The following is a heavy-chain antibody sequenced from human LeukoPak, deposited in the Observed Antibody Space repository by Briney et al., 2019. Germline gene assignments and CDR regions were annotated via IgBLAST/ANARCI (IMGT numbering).Heavy chain of an antibody. V-gene: IGHV3-30*02. D-gene: IGHD3-22*01. CDR1: GFTFSSYG. CDR2: IRYDGSNK. Sequence: PGESLRLSCAASGFTFSSYGMHWVRQAPGKGLEWVAFIRYDGSNKYYADSVKGRFTISRDNSKNTLYLQMNSLRADDTAVYYCAKGEGWYYYDSSGYFFDYWGQGTLVTVSS. CDR3: AKGEGWYYYDSSGYFFDY. J-gene: IGHJ4*02.